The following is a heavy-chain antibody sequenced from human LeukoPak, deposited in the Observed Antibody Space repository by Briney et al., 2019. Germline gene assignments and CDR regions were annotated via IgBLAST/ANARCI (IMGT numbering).Heavy chain of an antibody. D-gene: IGHD3-10*01. V-gene: IGHV3-23*01. CDR1: GFTFSSYA. CDR2: ITGSGGRT. Sequence: GGSLRLSCAASGFTFSSYAMNWVRQAPGKGLEWVSSITGSGGRTYYADSVKGRFTISRDNSKNTLYLQMNSLRAEDTAVYYCARDQYYGSGTYYNSSKGYFDYWGQGTLVTVSS. CDR3: ARDQYYGSGTYYNSSKGYFDY. J-gene: IGHJ4*02.